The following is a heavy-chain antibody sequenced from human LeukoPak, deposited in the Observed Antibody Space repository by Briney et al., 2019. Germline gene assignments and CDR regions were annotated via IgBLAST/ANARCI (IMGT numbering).Heavy chain of an antibody. CDR2: IYYSGST. Sequence: SETLSLTCTVSGGSISSYYWSCIRQPPGKGLEWIGYIYYSGSTNYNPSLKSRVTISVDTSKNQFSLKLSSVTAADTAVYYCARARVRGCLRHENFDYWGQGTLVTVSS. V-gene: IGHV4-59*01. J-gene: IGHJ4*02. D-gene: IGHD5/OR15-5a*01. CDR1: GGSISSYY. CDR3: ARARVRGCLRHENFDY.